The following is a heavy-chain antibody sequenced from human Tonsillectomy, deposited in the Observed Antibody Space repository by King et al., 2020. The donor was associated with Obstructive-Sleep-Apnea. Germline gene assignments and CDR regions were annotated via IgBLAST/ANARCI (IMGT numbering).Heavy chain of an antibody. J-gene: IGHJ4*02. CDR2: IYHSGST. CDR3: ARTTHGDYALDY. Sequence: VQLQESGPGLVKPSGTLSLTCAVSGGSISSSSWWTWVRQPPGKRLEWIGQIYHSGSTNYNPALKSRVTISVDKSKNQFSLKLRSVTAADTAIYYCARTTHGDYALDYWGQGTLVTVSS. CDR1: GGSISSSSW. D-gene: IGHD4-17*01. V-gene: IGHV4-4*02.